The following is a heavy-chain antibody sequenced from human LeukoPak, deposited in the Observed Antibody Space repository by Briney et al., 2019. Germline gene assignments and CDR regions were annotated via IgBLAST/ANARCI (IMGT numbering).Heavy chain of an antibody. CDR2: IYYSGST. V-gene: IGHV4-59*08. D-gene: IGHD6-19*01. CDR3: ARRSAVFHAFDI. J-gene: IGHJ3*02. CDR1: GGSISSYY. Sequence: SETLSLTCTVSGGSISSYYWSWIRQPPGKGLEWIGYIYYSGSTNYNPSLKSRVTISVDTSKNQFSLKLSSVTAADTALFYCARRSAVFHAFDIWGQGTMVTVSS.